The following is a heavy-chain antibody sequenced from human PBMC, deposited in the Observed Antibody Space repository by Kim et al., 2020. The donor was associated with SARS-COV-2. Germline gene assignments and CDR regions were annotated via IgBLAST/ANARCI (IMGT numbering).Heavy chain of an antibody. Sequence: SETLSLTCTVSGGSISSNSYYWHWSRQPPGKGLEYIGTVYYNGNTYYNPSLKSRLTMSVDTSKNQFSLKLSSVTAADTAVYYCARQQGGSSRFDYWGQGTLVTVSS. D-gene: IGHD6-6*01. V-gene: IGHV4-39*01. CDR3: ARQQGGSSRFDY. CDR2: VYYNGNT. CDR1: GGSISSNSYY. J-gene: IGHJ4*02.